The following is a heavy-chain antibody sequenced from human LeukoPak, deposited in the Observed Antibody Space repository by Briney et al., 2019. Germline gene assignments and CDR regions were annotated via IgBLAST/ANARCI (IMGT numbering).Heavy chain of an antibody. CDR1: GFTFSNYW. CDR3: ARDSNRYYYYMDV. J-gene: IGHJ6*03. V-gene: IGHV3-7*01. CDR2: IKQDESEK. Sequence: GGSLRLSCAASGFTFSNYWMTWVRQAPGKGLEWVANIKQDESEKYYLDSVKGRFTISRDNAKNSLYLQLTSLRAEDTAVYYCARDSNRYYYYMDVWGKGTTVTISS. D-gene: IGHD1-14*01.